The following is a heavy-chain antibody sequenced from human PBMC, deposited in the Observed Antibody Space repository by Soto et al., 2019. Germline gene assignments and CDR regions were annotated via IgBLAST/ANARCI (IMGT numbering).Heavy chain of an antibody. CDR1: GFRFSSYS. CDR2: IDHSSSSV. Sequence: EVQLVESGGGLVQPGGSLRLSCAASGFRFSSYSMNWVRQAPGKGPEWVSYIDHSSSSVRYVDSVEGRFTISRDNAKDSLSLQMNSLRVEDTAMYYCAVGIAVARGYFDLWGRCTLVTVSS. D-gene: IGHD6-19*01. V-gene: IGHV3-48*04. CDR3: AVGIAVARGYFDL. J-gene: IGHJ2*01.